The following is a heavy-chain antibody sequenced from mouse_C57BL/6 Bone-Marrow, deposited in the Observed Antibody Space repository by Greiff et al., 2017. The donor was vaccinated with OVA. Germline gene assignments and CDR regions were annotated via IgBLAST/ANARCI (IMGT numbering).Heavy chain of an antibody. V-gene: IGHV1-5*01. Sequence: VQLHQSGTVLARPGASVKMSCKTSGYTFTSYWMHWVKQRPGQGLEWIGAIYPGNSDTSYNQKFKGKAKLTADTSASTAYMELSSLTNEDSAVYYCTRKLPDYVDDWGQGTTLTVSS. J-gene: IGHJ2*01. D-gene: IGHD2-1*01. CDR2: IYPGNSDT. CDR1: GYTFTSYW. CDR3: TRKLPDYVDD.